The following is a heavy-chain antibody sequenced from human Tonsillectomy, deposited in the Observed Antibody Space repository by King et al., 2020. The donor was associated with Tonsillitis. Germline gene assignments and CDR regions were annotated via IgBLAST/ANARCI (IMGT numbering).Heavy chain of an antibody. V-gene: IGHV5-51*01. J-gene: IGHJ6*02. CDR2: IYLGDSET. CDR3: ARLGEDNTGGSYYSDLRYNGLDV. CDR1: SYNFATYW. Sequence: EVQLVESGAEVKKPGESLRISCKGSSYNFATYWIAWVRQRPGKGLEWMGVIYLGDSETRYSPSFQGQVTISDDRSLNTVYLQWNILKTSDTGFYYCARLGEDNTGGSYYSDLRYNGLDVWGQGTKVTVS. D-gene: IGHD2-15*01.